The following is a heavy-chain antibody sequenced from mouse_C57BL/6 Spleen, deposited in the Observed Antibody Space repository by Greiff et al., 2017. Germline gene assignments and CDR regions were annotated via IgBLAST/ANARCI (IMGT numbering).Heavy chain of an antibody. CDR1: GYTFTGYW. J-gene: IGHJ3*01. V-gene: IGHV1-9*01. CDR2: ILPGSGST. Sequence: QVQLQQSGAELMKPGASVKLSCKATGYTFTGYWIEWVKQRPGHGLEWIGEILPGSGSTNYNEKFKGKATFTADTSSNTAYMQLSSLTTEDSAIEDGARSKGSRRSAWFAYWGQGTLVTVSA. CDR3: ARSKGSRRSAWFAY. D-gene: IGHD1-1*01.